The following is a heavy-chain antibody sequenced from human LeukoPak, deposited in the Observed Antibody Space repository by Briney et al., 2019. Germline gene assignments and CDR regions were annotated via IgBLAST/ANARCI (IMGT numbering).Heavy chain of an antibody. V-gene: IGHV3-23*01. J-gene: IGHJ4*02. CDR3: AKGMLVATTNFDY. CDR1: GFTFSNFA. D-gene: IGHD5-24*01. CDR2: FSGRTTNT. Sequence: GVSLRLSCAASGFTFSNFAMTWIRQGPGKGLEWVSTFSGRTTNTYYADSVKGRFTISRHNSENTLYLQMNSLRAEDTAVYYCAKGMLVATTNFDYWGQGALVTVSS.